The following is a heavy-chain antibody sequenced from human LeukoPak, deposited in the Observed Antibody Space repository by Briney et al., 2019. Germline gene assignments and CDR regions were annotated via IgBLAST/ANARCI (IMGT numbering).Heavy chain of an antibody. D-gene: IGHD3-3*01. Sequence: PGGSLRLSCAASGFTFSSYSMNWVRQAPGKGLEWVSSISSSSSYIYYADSVKGRFTISRDNAKNSLYLQMNSLRAEDTAVYYCARDGPDYDFWSGYFTGGAFDIWGQGTMVTVSS. CDR3: ARDGPDYDFWSGYFTGGAFDI. CDR2: ISSSSSYI. V-gene: IGHV3-21*01. CDR1: GFTFSSYS. J-gene: IGHJ3*02.